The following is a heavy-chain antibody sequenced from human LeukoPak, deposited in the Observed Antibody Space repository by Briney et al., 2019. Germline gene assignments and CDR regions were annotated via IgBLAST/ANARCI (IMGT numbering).Heavy chain of an antibody. Sequence: GGSLRLSCAASGFTFSSYSMNWVRQAPGKGLEWVSYISSSSNSIYYADSVKGRFTTSRDNAKNSLYLQMNSLRAEDTAVYYCARDEPHAGTGYWGQGTLVTVSS. D-gene: IGHD3-10*01. CDR1: GFTFSSYS. CDR3: ARDEPHAGTGY. V-gene: IGHV3-48*01. CDR2: ISSSSNSI. J-gene: IGHJ4*02.